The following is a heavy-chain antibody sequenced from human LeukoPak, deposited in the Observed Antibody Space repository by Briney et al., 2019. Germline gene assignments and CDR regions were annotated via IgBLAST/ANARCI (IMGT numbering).Heavy chain of an antibody. CDR2: ISAYNGNT. CDR1: GYTFTSYG. V-gene: IGHV1-18*01. CDR3: ARARMGGAFYYYYYMDV. J-gene: IGHJ6*03. D-gene: IGHD1-26*01. Sequence: ASVKVSCKASGYTFTSYGISWVRQAPGQGLEWMGWISAYNGNTNYAQKPQGRVTMTTDTSTSTAYMELRSLRSDDTAVYYCARARMGGAFYYYYYMDVWGKGTTVTVSS.